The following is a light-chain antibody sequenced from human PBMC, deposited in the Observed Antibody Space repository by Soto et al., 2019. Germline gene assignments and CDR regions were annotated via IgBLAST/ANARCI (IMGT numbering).Light chain of an antibody. CDR3: QSADSSGTYYV. J-gene: IGLJ1*01. CDR2: KDT. Sequence: SYELTQPPSVSVSPGQTARITCSGDALPKQYAYWYQQKPGQAPVSVIYKDTERPSGIPERFSGSTSGTTVTLTISGVQAGDEADYYCQSADSSGTYYVFGTGTKVTVL. V-gene: IGLV3-25*02. CDR1: ALPKQY.